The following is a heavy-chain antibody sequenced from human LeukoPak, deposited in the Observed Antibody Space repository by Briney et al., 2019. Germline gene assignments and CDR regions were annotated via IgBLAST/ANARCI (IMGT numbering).Heavy chain of an antibody. CDR3: ALDGSGYSRCWW. J-gene: IGHJ4*02. V-gene: IGHV1-8*01. CDR1: GYTFTSYD. CDR2: MNPNSGNT. D-gene: IGHD6-13*01. Sequence: ASVKVSCKASGYTFTSYDINWVRQATGQGLEWMGWMNPNSGNTGYAQKFQGRVTMTRNTSISKAYMERSSLRSEDTAVYNCALDGSGYSRCWWWGQGTLVLVSS.